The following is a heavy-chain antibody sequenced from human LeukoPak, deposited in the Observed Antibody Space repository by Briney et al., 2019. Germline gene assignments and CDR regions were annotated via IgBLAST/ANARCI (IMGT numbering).Heavy chain of an antibody. Sequence: GSLRLSCAASGFTFSSYAMSWVRQAPGKGLEWVSAISGSGGSTYYADSVKGRFTISRDNSKNTLYLQMNSLRAEDTAVYYCAKDLLNGGETGGGHDYWGQGTLVTVSS. V-gene: IGHV3-23*01. CDR1: GFTFSSYA. D-gene: IGHD1-14*01. CDR3: AKDLLNGGETGGGHDY. J-gene: IGHJ4*02. CDR2: ISGSGGST.